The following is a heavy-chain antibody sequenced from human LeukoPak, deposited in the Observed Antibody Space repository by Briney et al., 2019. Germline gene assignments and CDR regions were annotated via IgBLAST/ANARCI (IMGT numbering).Heavy chain of an antibody. J-gene: IGHJ2*01. CDR2: IIPIFGTA. CDR3: ATPRSPDWYFDL. Sequence: GSSVKVSCKASGGTFSSYAISWVRQAPGQGLEWMGGIIPIFGTANYAQKFQGRVTITTDVSTSTAYMELSSLRSEDTAGYYCATPRSPDWYFDLWGRGTLVTVSS. CDR1: GGTFSSYA. V-gene: IGHV1-69*05.